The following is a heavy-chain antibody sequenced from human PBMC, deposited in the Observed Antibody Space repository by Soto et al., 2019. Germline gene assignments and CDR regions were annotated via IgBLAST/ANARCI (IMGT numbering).Heavy chain of an antibody. CDR3: GSRKSSHYFDY. Sequence: SETLSLTCTVSSGSITSGHYSWGWIRQPPGKGLESIGNIYYSGNTDYNPSLKSRVTISIDTSKNQFSLQLSSVTAADTAVYYCGSRKSSHYFDYWSQGTLVTVSS. V-gene: IGHV4-39*01. D-gene: IGHD3-10*01. J-gene: IGHJ4*02. CDR1: SGSITSGHYS. CDR2: IYYSGNT.